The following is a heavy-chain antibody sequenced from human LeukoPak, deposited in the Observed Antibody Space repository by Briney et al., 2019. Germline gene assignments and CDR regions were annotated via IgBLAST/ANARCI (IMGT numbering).Heavy chain of an antibody. D-gene: IGHD1-14*01. CDR1: GFTVRSNY. CDR3: AIRETIMGNPGDY. Sequence: PGGSLRLSCAASGFTVRSNYMSGVRQAPGKGLEWVSVIYSGGSTYYADSVKGRFTISRDNSKNTLYLQMNSLRVEDMAVYYCAIRETIMGNPGDYWGQGTLVTVSS. V-gene: IGHV3-66*01. CDR2: IYSGGST. J-gene: IGHJ4*02.